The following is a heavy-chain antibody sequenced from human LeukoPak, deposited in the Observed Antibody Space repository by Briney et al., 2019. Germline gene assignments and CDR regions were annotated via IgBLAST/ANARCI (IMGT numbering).Heavy chain of an antibody. CDR2: SDYNGDT. V-gene: IGHV4-59*01. Sequence: SETLSLTCTLSGGSISSYYWSWIRQPPGKGLEWIGYSDYNGDTHYNPSLKSRVTISVDTSKNQFSLKLRSVSAADTAVYYCARVGSYAFDIWGQGTMVTVSS. CDR3: ARVGSYAFDI. J-gene: IGHJ3*02. CDR1: GGSISSYY.